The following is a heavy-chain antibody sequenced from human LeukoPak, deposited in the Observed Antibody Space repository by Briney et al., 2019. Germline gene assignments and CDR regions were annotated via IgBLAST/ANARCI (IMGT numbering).Heavy chain of an antibody. D-gene: IGHD2-2*01. CDR1: GFTFSTYW. V-gene: IGHV3-7*01. Sequence: GGSLRLTCAASGFTFSTYWMSWVRQAPGKGLEWVANIKQDGSEKYYVDSVKGRFTISRDNAKNSLYLQMNSLRAEDTAVYYCARLGDIVIVPVGTGLAAAGPFDYWGQGTLVTVSS. CDR3: ARLGDIVIVPVGTGLAAAGPFDY. J-gene: IGHJ4*02. CDR2: IKQDGSEK.